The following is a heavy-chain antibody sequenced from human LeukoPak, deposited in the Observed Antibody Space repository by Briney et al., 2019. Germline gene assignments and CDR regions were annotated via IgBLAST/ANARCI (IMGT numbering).Heavy chain of an antibody. J-gene: IGHJ6*02. V-gene: IGHV3-23*01. CDR2: ISGSASGHIT. CDR3: ARDQLLLSYYYGMDV. D-gene: IGHD2-2*01. Sequence: TGGSLRLSCAASGFTFSIYGVSWVRQSPGKGPEWVSAISGSASGHITNYADSVKGRFTISRDNSKNTPYLQMGSLRAEDMAVYYCARDQLLLSYYYGMDVWGQGTTVTVSS. CDR1: GFTFSIYG.